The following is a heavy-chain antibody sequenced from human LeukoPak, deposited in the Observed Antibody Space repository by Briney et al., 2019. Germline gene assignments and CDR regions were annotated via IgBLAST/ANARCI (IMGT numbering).Heavy chain of an antibody. Sequence: PSGTLSLTCAVSGGSLSSSNWWSWVRQPPGKGLEWIGEIYHSGSTNYNPSLKSRVTISVDKSKNQFSLKLSSVTAADTAVYYCAGEAVVEYYYDSSDGNAFDIWGQGTMVTVSS. CDR2: IYHSGST. D-gene: IGHD3-22*01. V-gene: IGHV4-4*02. CDR3: AGEAVVEYYYDSSDGNAFDI. CDR1: GGSLSSSNW. J-gene: IGHJ3*02.